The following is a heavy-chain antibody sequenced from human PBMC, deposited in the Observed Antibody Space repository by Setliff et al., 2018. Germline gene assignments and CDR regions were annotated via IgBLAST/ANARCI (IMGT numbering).Heavy chain of an antibody. CDR3: ATGFLRYDILTGYYQRPHYFEY. CDR1: GSTVTESS. J-gene: IGHJ4*02. D-gene: IGHD3-9*01. V-gene: IGHV1-24*01. Sequence: VASVKVSCKVSGSTVTESSMHWVRQAPGKGLEWMGGFDPEDGERIYAQHFQGRLTMTEDTSTDTAYMELSSLRSEDTAVYYCATGFLRYDILTGYYQRPHYFEYWGQGTLVTV. CDR2: FDPEDGER.